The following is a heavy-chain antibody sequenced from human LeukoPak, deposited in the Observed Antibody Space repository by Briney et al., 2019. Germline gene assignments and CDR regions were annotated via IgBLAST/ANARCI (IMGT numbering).Heavy chain of an antibody. CDR3: AALGDSIY. CDR2: IGHAGDT. Sequence: GGSLRLSCAASGFAFSSYDMHWARQVSGKGLEWVSAIGHAGDTYYADSVKRRFTISREDAKNYFFLQMNRLRAGDTAVYFCAALGDSIYWGQGTLVTVSS. V-gene: IGHV3-13*01. J-gene: IGHJ4*02. CDR1: GFAFSSYD. D-gene: IGHD1-26*01.